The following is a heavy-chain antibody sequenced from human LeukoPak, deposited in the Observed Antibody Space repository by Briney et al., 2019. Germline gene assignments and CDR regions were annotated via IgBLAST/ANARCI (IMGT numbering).Heavy chain of an antibody. V-gene: IGHV1-18*01. J-gene: IGHJ4*02. CDR1: GYTFTSYG. CDR2: ISAYNGNT. Sequence: ASVTVSCKASGYTFTSYGISWVRQAPGQGLEWMGWISAYNGNTNYAQKLQGRVTITADESTSTAYMELSSLRSEDTAVYYCASPRDTIAVAATEFDYWGQGTLVTVSS. CDR3: ASPRDTIAVAATEFDY. D-gene: IGHD6-19*01.